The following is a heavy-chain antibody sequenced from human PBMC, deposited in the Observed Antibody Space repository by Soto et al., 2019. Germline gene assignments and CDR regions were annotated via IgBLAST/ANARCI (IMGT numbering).Heavy chain of an antibody. V-gene: IGHV1-69*06. Sequence: QVQLVQSGAEVKKPGSSVKVSCKASGGTFSSYAISWVRQAPGQGLEWMGGIIPIFGTANYAQKFQGRVTITAVKSTSTADMELSSLSYEDTAVYYCASDRLTMIVVGHFDYWGQGNMVTVSS. J-gene: IGHJ4*02. D-gene: IGHD3-22*01. CDR3: ASDRLTMIVVGHFDY. CDR2: IIPIFGTA. CDR1: GGTFSSYA.